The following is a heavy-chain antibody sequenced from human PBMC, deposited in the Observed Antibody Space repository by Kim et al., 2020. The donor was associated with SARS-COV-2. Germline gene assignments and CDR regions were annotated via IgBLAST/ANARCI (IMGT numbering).Heavy chain of an antibody. J-gene: IGHJ3*02. CDR3: ARLIVVVAAHDAFDI. Sequence: DSVKGRFTISRDNAKNSLYLQMNSLRAGDTAVYYCARLIVVVAAHDAFDIWGQGTMVTVSS. V-gene: IGHV3-7*01. D-gene: IGHD2-15*01.